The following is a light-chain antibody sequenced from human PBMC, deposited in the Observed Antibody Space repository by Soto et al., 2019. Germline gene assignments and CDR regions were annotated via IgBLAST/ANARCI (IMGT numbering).Light chain of an antibody. V-gene: IGKV3-11*01. J-gene: IGKJ5*01. CDR2: DAS. CDR1: QSVSRY. Sequence: EMVLTQSPATLSLSPGERATLSCRASQSVSRYLAWYQQKPGQAPRLLIYDASNRATGIPARFSGSGSGTDFTLTISSLEPEDFAVYYCQQRSNWPPITFGQGTRLEV. CDR3: QQRSNWPPIT.